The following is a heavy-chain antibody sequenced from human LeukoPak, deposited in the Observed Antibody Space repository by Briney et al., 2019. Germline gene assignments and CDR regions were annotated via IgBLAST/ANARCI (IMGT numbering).Heavy chain of an antibody. CDR2: ISYDGSNK. CDR3: ARDIIEGIAARPWRDSNYYYYGMEG. CDR1: GFTFSSYA. V-gene: IGHV3-30-3*01. J-gene: IGHJ6*02. D-gene: IGHD6-6*01. Sequence: GGSLRSSCAASGFTFSSYAMHWVRQAPGKGLEWVAVISYDGSNKYYADSVKGRFTISRDNSKNKLYLQMNSLRAEDTAVYYCARDIIEGIAARPWRDSNYYYYGMEGWGQGTTVTVSS.